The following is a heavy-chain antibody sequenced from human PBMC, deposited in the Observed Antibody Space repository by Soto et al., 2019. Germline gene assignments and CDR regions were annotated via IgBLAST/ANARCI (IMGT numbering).Heavy chain of an antibody. CDR2: IYYSGST. D-gene: IGHD3-22*01. V-gene: IGHV4-4*02. CDR3: AGSGYYHNSGMDV. J-gene: IGHJ6*02. CDR1: GGSISSSNW. Sequence: SETLSLTCAVSGGSISSSNWWSWVRQPPGKGLEWIGEIYYSGSTYYNPSLKSRVTISVDTSKNQFSLKLSSVTAADTAVYYCAGSGYYHNSGMDVWGQGTTVTSP.